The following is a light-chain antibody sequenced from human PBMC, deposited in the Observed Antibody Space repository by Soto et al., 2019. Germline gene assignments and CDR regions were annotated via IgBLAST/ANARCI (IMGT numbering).Light chain of an antibody. J-gene: IGKJ2*01. CDR1: QSVSSY. Sequence: EIVLTQSPATLSLSPGERATLSCRASQSVSSYLAWYQQKPGQAPRLLIYDASNRATGIPARFSGSGSGTGFTITIRSLEPEDFAVYYCQQRRNWPPIYPSGQGTKLQIK. CDR3: QQRRNWPPIYP. CDR2: DAS. V-gene: IGKV3-11*01.